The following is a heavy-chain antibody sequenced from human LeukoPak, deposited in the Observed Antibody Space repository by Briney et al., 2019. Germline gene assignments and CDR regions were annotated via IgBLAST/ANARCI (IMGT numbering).Heavy chain of an antibody. CDR2: ITPSGGT. CDR1: GYTFTSYA. D-gene: IGHD5-24*01. CDR3: ARHRYGDGFAHLDY. V-gene: IGHV1-2*02. J-gene: IGHJ4*02. Sequence: ASVKVSCKASGYTFTSYAIHWVRQAPGQGLEWMGWITPSGGTNYPQKFQGRVAITWDTSITTAYMDLSRLTSDDTAVYYCARHRYGDGFAHLDYWGQGALVTVSS.